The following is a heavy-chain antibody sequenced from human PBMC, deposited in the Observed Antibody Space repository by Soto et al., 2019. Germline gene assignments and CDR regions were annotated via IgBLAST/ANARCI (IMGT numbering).Heavy chain of an antibody. D-gene: IGHD6-25*01. V-gene: IGHV4-59*01. Sequence: SETLSLTCSVSGGSISNNYWTWIRQPPGKGLEWIGYIYYSGSTNYNPSLKSRVTISVDTSKNQFSLKLSSVTAADTAVYYCARPHGGSSGWDNWFDPWGQGTLVTVSS. CDR3: ARPHGGSSGWDNWFDP. J-gene: IGHJ5*02. CDR1: GGSISNNY. CDR2: IYYSGST.